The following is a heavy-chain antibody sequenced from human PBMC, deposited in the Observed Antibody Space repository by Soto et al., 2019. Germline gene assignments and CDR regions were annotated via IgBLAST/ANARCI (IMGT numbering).Heavy chain of an antibody. CDR2: MNPYTGKA. Sequence: QVQLVQSGAEVKRPGASLKVSCQASGYTFTTYDINWVRQAPGQGLEWMGWMNPYTGKAGYAQKFQGRVTMTRDNSITTAYMELSSLRSEDTAVYYCARSKERYGPNDFDYWGLGTLVTVSS. J-gene: IGHJ4*02. V-gene: IGHV1-8*01. D-gene: IGHD1-1*01. CDR3: ARSKERYGPNDFDY. CDR1: GYTFTTYD.